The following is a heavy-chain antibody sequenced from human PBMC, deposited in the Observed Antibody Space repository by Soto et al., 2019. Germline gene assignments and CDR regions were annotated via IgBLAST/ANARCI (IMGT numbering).Heavy chain of an antibody. CDR1: GFSFSAYA. CDR2: ISYDGSNI. D-gene: IGHD3-22*01. CDR3: ARSYDIGCYYKSDY. Sequence: GGSLRLSGAASGFSFSAYAMHWVRQAPGKGLERVAVISYDGSNIYYADSVKGRFTISRDNSMNTLYLQMNSLRAEDTAVYFCARSYDIGCYYKSDYWGQGTLVTVS. J-gene: IGHJ4*02. V-gene: IGHV3-30-3*01.